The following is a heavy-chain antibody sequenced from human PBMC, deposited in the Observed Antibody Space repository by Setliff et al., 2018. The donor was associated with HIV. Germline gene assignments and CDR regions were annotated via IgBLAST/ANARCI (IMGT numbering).Heavy chain of an antibody. CDR3: ARDVLDLVISVYGF. V-gene: IGHV4-38-2*02. J-gene: IGHJ4*02. CDR2: IYHTGSS. CDR1: GFSISSRYY. D-gene: IGHD3-22*01. Sequence: SETLSLTCDVSGFSISSRYYWGWIRQSPGKGLEWIGNIYHTGSSYYNPSLNDRATISLDPSKNQFSLKLSSVAAADTAVYYCARDVLDLVISVYGFWGQGIPVTVSS.